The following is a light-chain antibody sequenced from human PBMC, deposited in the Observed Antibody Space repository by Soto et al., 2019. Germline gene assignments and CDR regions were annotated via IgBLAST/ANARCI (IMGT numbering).Light chain of an antibody. Sequence: EIVLTQSPATLSLSPGAIASLSFRASQSVSSYLAWYQQKPGQAPRLLIYDSSNRATGIPARFSGSGSGTDFTITISSLEPADFAVYYCQQRSNWPMSTFGQGTKLEIK. J-gene: IGKJ2*01. V-gene: IGKV3-11*01. CDR3: QQRSNWPMST. CDR1: QSVSSY. CDR2: DSS.